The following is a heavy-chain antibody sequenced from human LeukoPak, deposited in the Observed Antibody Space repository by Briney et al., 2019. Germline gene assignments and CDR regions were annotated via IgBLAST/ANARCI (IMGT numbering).Heavy chain of an antibody. D-gene: IGHD6-13*01. CDR2: ISVDGKKK. CDR3: ARDPTAAAADRALCDP. CDR1: GFYFSGHA. J-gene: IGHJ5*02. V-gene: IGHV3-30*04. Sequence: PRRSLRLSSAAPGFYFSGHAFVWVRQAPRKGLDWVAVISVDGKKKDYADSVKGRFTISRDNSKNTVYLQMNSLRPEDTAVYYCARDPTAAAADRALCDPWGQGTLVTVSS.